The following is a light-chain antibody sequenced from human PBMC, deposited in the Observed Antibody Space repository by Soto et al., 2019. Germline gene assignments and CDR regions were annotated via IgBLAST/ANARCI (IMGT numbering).Light chain of an antibody. CDR3: QQYDTLPLT. CDR1: QDISNY. Sequence: IHVTHPRSSLSASFGDIVTITCRSSQDISNYLNWYQQKPGKAPKLLIYDASNLETGVPSRFSGSGSGTDFTFTISSLQPEDIATYYCQQYDTLPLTFGPGTKVDI. V-gene: IGKV1-33*01. CDR2: DAS. J-gene: IGKJ3*01.